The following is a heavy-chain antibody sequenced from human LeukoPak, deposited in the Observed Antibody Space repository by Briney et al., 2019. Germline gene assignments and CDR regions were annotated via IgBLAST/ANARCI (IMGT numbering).Heavy chain of an antibody. V-gene: IGHV4-59*08. CDR2: IYYSGST. CDR1: GGSISSYY. J-gene: IGHJ6*02. D-gene: IGHD6-6*01. Sequence: SETLSLTCTVSGGSISSYYWSWIRQPPGKGLEWIGYIYYSGSTNYNPSPKSRVTISVDTSKNQFSLKLSSVTAADTAVYYCARHNEGRSSSYYYYGMDVWGQGTTVTVSS. CDR3: ARHNEGRSSSYYYYGMDV.